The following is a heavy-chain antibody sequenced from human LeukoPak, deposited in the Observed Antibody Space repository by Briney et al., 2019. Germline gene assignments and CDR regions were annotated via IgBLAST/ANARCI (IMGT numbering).Heavy chain of an antibody. CDR2: IHGDGRTT. CDR3: ARDNGENYHTAFDY. Sequence: PGGSLRLSCAASGFTFSSYWIHWVRQVPGKGLVWVSRIHGDGRTTTYADSVKGRFPISRDNAKNTLYLQMNSLRAEDTAVYYCARDNGENYHTAFDYWGQGTLVTVSS. D-gene: IGHD2-8*01. J-gene: IGHJ4*02. CDR1: GFTFSSYW. V-gene: IGHV3-74*01.